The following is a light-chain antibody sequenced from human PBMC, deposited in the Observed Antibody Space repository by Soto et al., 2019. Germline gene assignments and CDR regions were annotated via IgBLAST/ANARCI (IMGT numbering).Light chain of an antibody. CDR3: QQSYTAPYT. J-gene: IGKJ2*01. CDR1: QSISIY. Sequence: DIQMTQSPASLYASVGDRVTITCRASQSISIYLNWYRQKPGKAPELLIYATSRLKTGVPSTSSGRGYETDLTLIISSLQPEDFANYYGQQSYTAPYTFGHGTQLAIK. CDR2: ATS. V-gene: IGKV1-39*01.